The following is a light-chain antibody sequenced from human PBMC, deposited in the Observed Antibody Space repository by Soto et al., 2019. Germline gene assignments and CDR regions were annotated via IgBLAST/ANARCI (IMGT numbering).Light chain of an antibody. CDR3: QQLNSFPLT. J-gene: IGKJ4*01. V-gene: IGKV1-9*01. CDR1: QDFSNY. CDR2: VAS. Sequence: DIQLTQSPSFPSASIGDRVTITCRARQDFSNYLAWYQQKPGEAPKLLIYVASTLHSGLPSRFSGSGSGTEFTLTINSLQPEDFATYYCQQLNSFPLTFGGGTKVDIK.